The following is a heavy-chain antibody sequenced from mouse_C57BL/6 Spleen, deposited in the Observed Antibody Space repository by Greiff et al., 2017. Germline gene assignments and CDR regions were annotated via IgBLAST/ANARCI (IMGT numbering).Heavy chain of an antibody. CDR2: IDPSDSYT. Sequence: QVQLQQPGAELVKPGASVKLSCKASGYTFTSYWMQWVKQRPGQGLEWIGEIDPSDSYTNYNQKFKGKATLTVDQSSSTAYMQLNSLTSEDSAVYYCAREGDYWGQGTTLTVSS. CDR1: GYTFTSYW. CDR3: AREGDY. J-gene: IGHJ2*01. V-gene: IGHV1-50*01.